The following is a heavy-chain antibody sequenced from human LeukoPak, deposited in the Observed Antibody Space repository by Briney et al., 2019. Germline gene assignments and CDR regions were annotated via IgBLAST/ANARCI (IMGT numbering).Heavy chain of an antibody. V-gene: IGHV3-53*01. CDR1: GFTFSSYG. J-gene: IGHJ4*02. Sequence: GGSLRLSCAASGFTFSSYGMHWVRQAPGKGLEWVSVISSGGNTYYADSVKGRFTISRDNSKNTLYLHMNSLRAEDTAVYYCAREGPYYFDYWGQGTLVTVSS. CDR2: ISSGGNT. CDR3: AREGPYYFDY.